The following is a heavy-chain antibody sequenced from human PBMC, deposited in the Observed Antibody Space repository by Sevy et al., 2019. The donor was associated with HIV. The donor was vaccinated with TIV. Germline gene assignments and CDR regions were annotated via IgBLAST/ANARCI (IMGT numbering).Heavy chain of an antibody. V-gene: IGHV1-69*10. CDR2: IIPGVGIA. Sequence: ASVKVSCKASGGTLNNYGMNWVRQAPGQGLDWMGGIIPGVGIASYAQKIQGRAAITADESTSTIYLEVGRLRSDDAAVYFCASVRACGGDCYFFDTWGQGTLVTVSS. CDR3: ASVRACGGDCYFFDT. J-gene: IGHJ4*02. CDR1: GGTLNNYG. D-gene: IGHD2-21*02.